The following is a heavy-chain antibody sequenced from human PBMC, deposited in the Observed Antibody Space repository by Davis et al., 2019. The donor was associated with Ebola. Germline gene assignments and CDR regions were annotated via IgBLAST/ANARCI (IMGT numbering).Heavy chain of an antibody. Sequence: MPSETLSLTCTVSGGSISSSSYYWGWIRQPPGKGLEWIGSIYYSGSTYYNPSLKSRVTISVDTSKNQFSLKLSSVTAADTAVYYCARGLSNSQVDYWGQGTLVTVSS. D-gene: IGHD4-23*01. V-gene: IGHV4-39*01. J-gene: IGHJ4*02. CDR3: ARGLSNSQVDY. CDR2: IYYSGST. CDR1: GGSISSSSYY.